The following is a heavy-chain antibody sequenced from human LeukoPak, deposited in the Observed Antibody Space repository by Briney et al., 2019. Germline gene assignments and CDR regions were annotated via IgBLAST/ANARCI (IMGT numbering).Heavy chain of an antibody. Sequence: GGSLRLSCAASGFTFSSYAMHWVRQAPGKGLEGVAVISYDGSNKYYADSVKGRFTISRDNSKNTLYLQMNSLRAEDTAVYYCARGGAYGDYVFSFDYWGQGTLVTVSS. CDR2: ISYDGSNK. J-gene: IGHJ4*02. CDR3: ARGGAYGDYVFSFDY. CDR1: GFTFSSYA. V-gene: IGHV3-30-3*01. D-gene: IGHD4-17*01.